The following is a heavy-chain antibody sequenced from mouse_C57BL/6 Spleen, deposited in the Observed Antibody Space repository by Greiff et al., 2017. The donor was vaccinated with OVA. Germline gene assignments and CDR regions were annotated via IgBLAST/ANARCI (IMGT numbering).Heavy chain of an antibody. D-gene: IGHD1-1*01. V-gene: IGHV1-80*01. CDR2: IYPGDGDT. J-gene: IGHJ1*03. CDR3: ARYEGTTVVAHWYFDV. Sequence: VQLQQSGAELVKPGASVKISCKASGYAFSSYWMNWVKQRPGKGLEWIGQIYPGDGDTNYNGKFKGKATLTADKSSSTAYMQLSSLTSEDSAVYFCARYEGTTVVAHWYFDVWGTGTTVTVSS. CDR1: GYAFSSYW.